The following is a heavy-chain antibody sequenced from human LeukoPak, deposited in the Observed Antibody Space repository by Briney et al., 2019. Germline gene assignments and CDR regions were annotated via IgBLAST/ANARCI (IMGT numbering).Heavy chain of an antibody. J-gene: IGHJ3*02. D-gene: IGHD3-22*01. Sequence: ASVKVSCKASGYTFTTYGISWVRQAPGQGLEWMGWISGNNGNTRYTQKLQDRVTMTTDTSTRTAYMELRNLKSDDTAVYYCARVGYYDSSGYSSDAFDIWGQGTMVTVSS. CDR2: ISGNNGNT. V-gene: IGHV1-18*01. CDR3: ARVGYYDSSGYSSDAFDI. CDR1: GYTFTTYG.